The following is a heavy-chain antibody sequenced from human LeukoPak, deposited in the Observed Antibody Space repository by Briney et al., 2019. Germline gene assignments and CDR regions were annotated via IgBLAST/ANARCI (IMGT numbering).Heavy chain of an antibody. D-gene: IGHD1-14*01. CDR2: ISHIGST. J-gene: IGHJ3*02. CDR3: ARDRISINALDM. CDR1: GDSITGHY. V-gene: IGHV4-59*11. Sequence: PSETLSLTCSVSGDSITGHYLTWIRQPPGNGLEWIGYISHIGSTNYNPSLKSRVTISVDTSKNRFSLKLTSVTAADTALYYCARDRISINALDMWGQGTMVTVSS.